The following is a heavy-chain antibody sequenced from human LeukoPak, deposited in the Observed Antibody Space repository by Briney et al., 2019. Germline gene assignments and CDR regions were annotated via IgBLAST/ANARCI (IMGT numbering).Heavy chain of an antibody. CDR2: INPNSGGT. J-gene: IGHJ4*02. D-gene: IGHD1-1*01. V-gene: IGHV1-2*02. CDR3: AREAGTTAALGC. CDR1: GYTFTGYY. Sequence: ASVKVSCKASGYTFTGYYMHCVRQAPGQGLEWMGWINPNSGGTNYAQKFQGRVTMTRDTSISTAYMELSRLRSDDTAVYYCAREAGTTAALGCWGQGTLVTVSS.